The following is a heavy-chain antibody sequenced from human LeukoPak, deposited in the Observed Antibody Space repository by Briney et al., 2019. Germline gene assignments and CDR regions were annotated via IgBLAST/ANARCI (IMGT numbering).Heavy chain of an antibody. Sequence: KSSETLSLTCTVSGGSISSSSYYWGWIHQPPGKGLEWIGTMYYSGITYYSPSLKSRVTTSVDTSKNQFTLKVSSVTAADTAVYYCARSNWDSNVGIDYWGQGTLVIVSS. D-gene: IGHD1-7*01. V-gene: IGHV4-39*01. CDR3: ARSNWDSNVGIDY. J-gene: IGHJ4*02. CDR2: MYYSGIT. CDR1: GGSISSSSYY.